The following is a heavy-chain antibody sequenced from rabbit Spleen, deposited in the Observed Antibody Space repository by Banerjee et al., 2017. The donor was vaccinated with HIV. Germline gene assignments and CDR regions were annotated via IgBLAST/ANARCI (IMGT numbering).Heavy chain of an antibody. D-gene: IGHD4-2*01. CDR1: GFSFNSGYD. J-gene: IGHJ4*01. CDR3: ARDAGTYDYIDGYFNL. CDR2: SYAGSSGNT. V-gene: IGHV1S40*01. Sequence: QSLEESGGGLVKPGASLTLTCKASGFSFNSGYDMCWVRQAPGKGLEWIACSYAGSSGNTYSAIWAKGRFTISKTSSTMVTLQMTSLTAADTATYFCARDAGTYDYIDGYFNLWGPGTLVTVS.